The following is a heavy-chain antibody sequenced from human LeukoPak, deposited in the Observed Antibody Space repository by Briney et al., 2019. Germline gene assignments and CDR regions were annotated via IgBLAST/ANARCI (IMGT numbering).Heavy chain of an antibody. CDR3: ARELYGYYFDN. V-gene: IGHV3-30-3*01. D-gene: IGHD3-3*01. CDR2: ISYDGSNK. Sequence: PWGSLRLSCAASGFTFRNYAMHWVRHAPGKGLEWVAVISYDGSNKYYADSVKGRFTISRDNSKNTLYLQMNSLTTEDTAVYYCARELYGYYFDNWGQGTLVTVSS. CDR1: GFTFRNYA. J-gene: IGHJ4*02.